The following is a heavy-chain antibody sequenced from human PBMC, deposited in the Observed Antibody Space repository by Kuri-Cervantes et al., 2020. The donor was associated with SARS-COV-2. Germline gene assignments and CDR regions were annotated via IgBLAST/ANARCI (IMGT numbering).Heavy chain of an antibody. CDR3: VRAYLDTAMVLVFN. CDR1: GFTFSDYY. J-gene: IGHJ4*02. CDR2: ISSSGSTI. D-gene: IGHD5-18*01. Sequence: LSLTCAASGFTFSDYYMSWIRQAPGKGLEWVSYISSSGSTIYYADSVKGRFTISRDNAKNSLYLQMNSLRAEDTALYYCVRAYLDTAMVLVFNWGQGSPVTVSS. V-gene: IGHV3-11*04.